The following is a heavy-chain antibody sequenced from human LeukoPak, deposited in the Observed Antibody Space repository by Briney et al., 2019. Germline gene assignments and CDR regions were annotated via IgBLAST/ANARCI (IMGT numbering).Heavy chain of an antibody. D-gene: IGHD3-22*01. CDR3: AKRPLSGYYSYDAFDI. Sequence: GGSLRLSCAASGFTFSSYGMHWVRQAPGKGLEWVAVISYDGSNKYYADSVMGRFTISRDNSKNTLYLQMNSLRAEDTAVYYCAKRPLSGYYSYDAFDIWGQGTMVTVSS. CDR2: ISYDGSNK. CDR1: GFTFSSYG. J-gene: IGHJ3*02. V-gene: IGHV3-30*18.